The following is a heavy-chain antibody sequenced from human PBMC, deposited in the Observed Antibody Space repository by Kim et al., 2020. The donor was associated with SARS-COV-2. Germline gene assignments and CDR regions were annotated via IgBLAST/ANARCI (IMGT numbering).Heavy chain of an antibody. D-gene: IGHD3-10*01. J-gene: IGHJ6*02. V-gene: IGHV3-33*01. CDR3: ARGPPPYGSGSPQRKYYYYGMDV. CDR2: IWYDGSNK. Sequence: GGSLRLSCAASGFTFSSYGMHWVRQAPGKGLEWVAVIWYDGSNKYYADSVKGRFTISRDNSKNTLYLQMNSLRAEDTAVYYCARGPPPYGSGSPQRKYYYYGMDVWGQGTTVTVSS. CDR1: GFTFSSYG.